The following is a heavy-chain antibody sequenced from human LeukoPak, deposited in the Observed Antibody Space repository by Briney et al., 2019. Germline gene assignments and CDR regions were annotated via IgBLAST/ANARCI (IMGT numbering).Heavy chain of an antibody. CDR3: ARDRSLLPFDY. J-gene: IGHJ4*02. V-gene: IGHV3-48*04. CDR1: GFTFSSYS. D-gene: IGHD1-26*01. CDR2: ISSSSSTI. Sequence: GGSLRLSCAASGFTFSSYSMNWVRQAPGKGLEWVSYISSSSSTIYYADSVKGRFTISRDNAKNSLYLQMNSLRAEDTAVYYCARDRSLLPFDYWGQGTLVTVSS.